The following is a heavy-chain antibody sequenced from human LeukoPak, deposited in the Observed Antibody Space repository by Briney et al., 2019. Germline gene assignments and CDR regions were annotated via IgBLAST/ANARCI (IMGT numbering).Heavy chain of an antibody. CDR2: IKQDGSEK. D-gene: IGHD5-12*01. V-gene: IGHV3-7*01. J-gene: IGHJ4*02. CDR1: GFTFSSYW. Sequence: GGSLRLSCAASGFTFSSYWMSWVRQAPGKGLEWVANIKQDGSEKYYVDSVKGRFTISRDNAKNSLYLQMNSLRAEDTAVYYCAREGRVSGYDFDCWGQGALVTVSS. CDR3: AREGRVSGYDFDC.